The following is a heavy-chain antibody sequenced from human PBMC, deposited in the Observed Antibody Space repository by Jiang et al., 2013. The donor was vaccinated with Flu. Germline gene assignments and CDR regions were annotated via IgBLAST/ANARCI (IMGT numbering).Heavy chain of an antibody. CDR2: ISGSARST. V-gene: IGHV3-23*01. Sequence: TFSSYAMSWVRQAPGKGLEWVSAISGSARSTYYADSVKGRFTISRDNSKNTLYLQMNSLRAEDTAVYFCAKGTEWEPRTYDYWGQGTLVTVSS. CDR1: TFSSYA. D-gene: IGHD1-26*01. J-gene: IGHJ4*02. CDR3: AKGTEWEPRTYDY.